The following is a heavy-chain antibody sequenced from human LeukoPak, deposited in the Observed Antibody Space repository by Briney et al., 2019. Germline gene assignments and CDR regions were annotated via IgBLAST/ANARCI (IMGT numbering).Heavy chain of an antibody. CDR1: GFTFSSYS. D-gene: IGHD3-22*01. Sequence: GGALRLSCAASGFTFSSYSMNWGREAPGKGLGGVSYISRSSSTIYYADSVKGRCTISRENAKNSMYLQMNSLRDEDTAVYYCARGGYYYDSSGYYYVGYFAYWGQGTLVTVSS. V-gene: IGHV3-48*02. CDR3: ARGGYYYDSSGYYYVGYFAY. J-gene: IGHJ4*02. CDR2: ISRSSSTI.